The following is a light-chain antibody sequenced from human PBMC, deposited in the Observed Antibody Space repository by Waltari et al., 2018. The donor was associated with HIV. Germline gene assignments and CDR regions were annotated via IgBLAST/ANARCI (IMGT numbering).Light chain of an antibody. CDR1: QSVTSN. J-gene: IGKJ4*01. Sequence: VMTQSPATLSVSPGERATLSCRASQSVTSNLAWYQLKPGQAPRLLMYGASTRATVIPARFSGSGSGTEFTLTISSLQSEDFAVYVCQQYDNWLSFGGGTKVEIK. V-gene: IGKV3-15*01. CDR3: QQYDNWLS. CDR2: GAS.